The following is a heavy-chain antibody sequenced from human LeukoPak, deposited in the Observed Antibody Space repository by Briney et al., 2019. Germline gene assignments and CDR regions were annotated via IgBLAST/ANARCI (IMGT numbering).Heavy chain of an antibody. CDR1: GFTFSSYA. J-gene: IGHJ4*02. CDR3: AKGDLYDYVWGSYRRIFDY. D-gene: IGHD3-16*02. CDR2: ISYDGSNK. Sequence: GGSLRLSCAASGFTFSSYAMHWVRQAPGKGLEWVAVISYDGSNKYYADSVKGRFTISRDNSKNTLYLQMNSLRAEDTAVYYCAKGDLYDYVWGSYRRIFDYWGQGTLVTVSS. V-gene: IGHV3-30*04.